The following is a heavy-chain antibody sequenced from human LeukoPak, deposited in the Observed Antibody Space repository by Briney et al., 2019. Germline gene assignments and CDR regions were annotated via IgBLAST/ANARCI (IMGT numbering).Heavy chain of an antibody. CDR2: TKQDGSEA. D-gene: IGHD3-10*01. V-gene: IGHV3-7*05. J-gene: IGHJ4*02. CDR1: GFTFSSYW. CDR3: ARHLAGSYYRGIDY. Sequence: GSLRLSCEVFGFTFSSYWMGWVRLAPGKELVWVAKTKQDGSEAYYVDSVKGRFTIYRDNAKNSLYLQMNSLRAEDTAVYYCARHLAGSYYRGIDYWGQGTLVTVSS.